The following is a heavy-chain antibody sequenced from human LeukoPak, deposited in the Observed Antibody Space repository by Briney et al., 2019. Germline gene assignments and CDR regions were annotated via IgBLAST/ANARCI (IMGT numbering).Heavy chain of an antibody. Sequence: SETLSLTCTVSGVSIGTYYWSWIRQSPGKGLECIGYIYYSGSTNHNPSLKSRVTISVDTSKNQFSLKLSSVTAADTAVYYCARFPSYDPHRMDVWGQGTTVTVSS. CDR2: IYYSGST. J-gene: IGHJ6*02. CDR1: GVSIGTYY. D-gene: IGHD3-22*01. CDR3: ARFPSYDPHRMDV. V-gene: IGHV4-59*01.